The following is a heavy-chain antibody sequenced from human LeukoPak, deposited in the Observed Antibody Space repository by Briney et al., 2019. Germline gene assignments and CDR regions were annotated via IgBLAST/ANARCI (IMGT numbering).Heavy chain of an antibody. J-gene: IGHJ2*01. V-gene: IGHV3-48*02. Sequence: GGSLRLSCAASGFTFSRYWISWVRQAPGEGLEWLSYISADSNTIYYADSVKGRFTISRDNAKTSLYLQMNTLRDEDTAVYYCARDRAAPTWFFDLWGRGTLVLVSS. CDR3: ARDRAAPTWFFDL. CDR2: ISADSNTI. D-gene: IGHD2-15*01. CDR1: GFTFSRYW.